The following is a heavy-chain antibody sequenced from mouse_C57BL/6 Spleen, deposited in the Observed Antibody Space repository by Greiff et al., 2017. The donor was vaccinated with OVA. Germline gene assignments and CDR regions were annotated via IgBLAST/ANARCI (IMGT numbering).Heavy chain of an antibody. CDR1: GYTFTDYY. CDR3: ARGGYYGTDAMDY. Sequence: VQLQQSGAELVRPGASVKLSCKASGYTFTDYYINWVKQRPGQGLEWIARIYPGSGNTYYNEKFKGKATLTAEKSSSTAYMQLSSLTSEDSAVYFCARGGYYGTDAMDYWGQGTSVTVSS. CDR2: IYPGSGNT. J-gene: IGHJ4*01. D-gene: IGHD1-1*01. V-gene: IGHV1-76*01.